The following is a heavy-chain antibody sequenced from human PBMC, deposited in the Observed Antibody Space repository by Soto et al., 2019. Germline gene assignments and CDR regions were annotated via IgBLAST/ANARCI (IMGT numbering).Heavy chain of an antibody. CDR3: ARAALVPEGLYYYYHGIDV. Sequence: QVQLQESGPGLVKPSQTLSLTCTVSGGSISSGTYYWSWIRQHPGKGLEWIGYIYYSVSTYYNPSHKSRVTISVDTSNNQYSLRLSFVTAADTAVYYCARAALVPEGLYYYYHGIDVWGPGTTVTVSS. D-gene: IGHD2-2*01. CDR1: GGSISSGTYY. V-gene: IGHV4-31*03. CDR2: IYYSVST. J-gene: IGHJ6*02.